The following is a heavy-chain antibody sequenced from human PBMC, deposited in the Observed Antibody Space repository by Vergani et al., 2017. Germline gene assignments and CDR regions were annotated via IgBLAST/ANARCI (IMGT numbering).Heavy chain of an antibody. CDR2: IIPIFDTA. CDR3: AGDLPPGY. J-gene: IGHJ4*02. Sequence: QVQLVQSGAEVKKPGSSVKVSCKASGGTFSSSAINWVRQAPGQGLEWMGGIIPIFDTADYAQKFQGRLTITADKSTSTAYMELSSLRSDDTAVYYCAGDLPPGYGGQGTLVTVSS. CDR1: GGTFSSSA. V-gene: IGHV1-69*06.